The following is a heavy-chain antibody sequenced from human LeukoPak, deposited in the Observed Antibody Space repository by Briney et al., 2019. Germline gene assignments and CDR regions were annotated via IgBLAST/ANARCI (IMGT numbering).Heavy chain of an antibody. D-gene: IGHD3-16*02. CDR2: INQDGSEK. V-gene: IGHV3-7*01. CDR1: GFTFSRYW. CDR3: ARLSERQDYFDC. Sequence: GGSLRLSCAASGFTFSRYWMSWVRQAPGKGLEWVANINQDGSEKYYVDSVKGRFTIPRDNAKNSLYLQMNSLRAEDTAVYYCARLSERQDYFDCWGQGALVTVSS. J-gene: IGHJ4*02.